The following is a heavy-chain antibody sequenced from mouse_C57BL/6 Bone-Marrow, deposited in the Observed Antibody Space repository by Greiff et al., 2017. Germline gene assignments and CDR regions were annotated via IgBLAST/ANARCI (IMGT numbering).Heavy chain of an antibody. CDR2: INPNNGGT. CDR3: ASVGRTDDAMDY. J-gene: IGHJ4*01. CDR1: GYTFTDYY. V-gene: IGHV1-26*01. Sequence: VPLHQSGPELVKPGASVKISCKASGYTFTDYYMNWVKQSHGKSLEWIGDINPNNGGTSYNQKFKGKAPLTVDKSSSTAYMELRSLTSEDSAVYYCASVGRTDDAMDYWGQGTSVTVSS.